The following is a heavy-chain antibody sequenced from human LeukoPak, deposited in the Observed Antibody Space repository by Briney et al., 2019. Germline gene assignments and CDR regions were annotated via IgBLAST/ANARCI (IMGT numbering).Heavy chain of an antibody. D-gene: IGHD3-22*01. J-gene: IGHJ4*02. CDR3: AGNYYDSSGYYYPVDY. CDR1: GGSISSYY. Sequence: SETLSLTCTVSGGSISSYYWSWIRQPPGKGLEWIGYIYYSGTTNYNPSLKSRVTISVDTSKNQFSLKLSSVTAADTAVYYCAGNYYDSSGYYYPVDYWGQGTLVTVSS. CDR2: IYYSGTT. V-gene: IGHV4-59*01.